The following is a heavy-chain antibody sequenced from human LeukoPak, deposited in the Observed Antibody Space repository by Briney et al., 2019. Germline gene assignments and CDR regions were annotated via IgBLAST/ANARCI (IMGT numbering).Heavy chain of an antibody. V-gene: IGHV3-23*01. Sequence: GGSLRLSCAASGFTFSNYAMSWVRQAPGKGLEWVSTISNSGDATYYADSVKGRFTISRDNVKNTLFLQMNSLGAEDTALYYCARGWNTTPRSGFDIWGLGTMVTVSS. CDR1: GFTFSNYA. J-gene: IGHJ3*02. CDR3: ARGWNTTPRSGFDI. D-gene: IGHD1/OR15-1a*01. CDR2: ISNSGDAT.